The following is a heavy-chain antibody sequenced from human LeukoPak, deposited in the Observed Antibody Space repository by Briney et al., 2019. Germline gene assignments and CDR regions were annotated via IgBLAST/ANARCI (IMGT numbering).Heavy chain of an antibody. CDR1: GFTFSNYG. D-gene: IGHD2-2*01. CDR3: AKDVPAAYFDY. CDR2: VRYDESTK. Sequence: PGRSLTLSCAASGFTFSNYGMHWVRQAPGKGLERVAFVRYDESTKFYADSVKGRFTISRDNSKTTLYLQMNSLRAEDTAVYYCAKDVPAAYFDYWGQGALVTVSS. V-gene: IGHV3-30*02. J-gene: IGHJ4*02.